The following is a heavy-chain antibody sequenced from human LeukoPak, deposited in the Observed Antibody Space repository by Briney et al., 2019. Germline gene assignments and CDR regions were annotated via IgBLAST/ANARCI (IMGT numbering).Heavy chain of an antibody. V-gene: IGHV3-21*01. CDR2: ISSSSSYI. J-gene: IGHJ6*03. CDR3: ARVMSRTLGYYYYYMDV. CDR1: GFTFSSYS. D-gene: IGHD3-16*01. Sequence: GGSLRLSCAASGFTFSSYSMNWVRQAPGKGLEWVSSISSSSSYIYYADSVKGRFTISRDNAKNSLYLQMNSLRAEDTAVYYCARVMSRTLGYYYYYMDVWGKGTTVTVSS.